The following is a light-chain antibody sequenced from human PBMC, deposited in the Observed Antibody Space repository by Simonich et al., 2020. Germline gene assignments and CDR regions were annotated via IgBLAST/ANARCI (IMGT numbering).Light chain of an antibody. V-gene: IGLV9-49*01. CDR2: VGTGGILG. Sequence: QPVLTQPPSASASLGASVTLTCTLSSGYSNYKVDWYQQRPGKGPRFVMRVGTGGILGSKGDCTPDRFSVLGSGLNRYRTIKNIQEEDESDYHCGADHGSGSNFVWVFGGGTKLTVL. CDR1: SGYSNYK. CDR3: GADHGSGSNFVWV. J-gene: IGLJ3*02.